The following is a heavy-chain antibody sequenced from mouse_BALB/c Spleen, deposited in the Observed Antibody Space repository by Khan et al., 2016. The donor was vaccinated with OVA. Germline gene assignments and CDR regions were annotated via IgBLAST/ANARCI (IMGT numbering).Heavy chain of an antibody. D-gene: IGHD4-1*01. J-gene: IGHJ4*01. CDR3: ASELGRYYAMDY. CDR1: GYSITSDYA. Sequence: VQLKESGPGLVKPSQSLSLTCTVAGYSITSDYAWNWIRQFPGNKLEWMGYISYSGSTGYNPSLKSRISLTRDTSKNQFFLQLNSVTTEDTATYYCASELGRYYAMDYWGQGTSVTVSS. CDR2: ISYSGST. V-gene: IGHV3-2*02.